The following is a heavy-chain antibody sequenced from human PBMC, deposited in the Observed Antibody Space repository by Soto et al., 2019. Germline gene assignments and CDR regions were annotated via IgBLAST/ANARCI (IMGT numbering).Heavy chain of an antibody. Sequence: ASVKDSCKASGYSFTVNFIHWVRQAPGQGLEWMGWINPNSGGTNYAPKFQGRVTMTRDTSISTAYMELTRLRSDETAVYYCAKTPGGRFKPSDPWGQGHLVTVSS. V-gene: IGHV1-2*02. CDR1: GYSFTVNF. J-gene: IGHJ5*02. CDR3: AKTPGGRFKPSDP. D-gene: IGHD2-15*01. CDR2: INPNSGGT.